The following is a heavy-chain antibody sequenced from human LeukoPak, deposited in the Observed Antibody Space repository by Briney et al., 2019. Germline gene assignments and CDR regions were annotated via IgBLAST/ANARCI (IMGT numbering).Heavy chain of an antibody. J-gene: IGHJ4*02. CDR2: ISGSGGST. V-gene: IGHV3-23*01. D-gene: IGHD1-26*01. Sequence: GGSLRLSCAASGFTFSSYSMNWVRQAPGKGLEWVSAISGSGGSTYYADSVKGRFTISRDNSKNTLYLQMNSLRAEDTAVYYCAKDCELMTAATCFDYWGQGTLVTVSS. CDR3: AKDCELMTAATCFDY. CDR1: GFTFSSYS.